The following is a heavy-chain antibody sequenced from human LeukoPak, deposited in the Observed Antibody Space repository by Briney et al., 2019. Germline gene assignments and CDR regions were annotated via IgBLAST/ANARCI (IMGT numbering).Heavy chain of an antibody. D-gene: IGHD6-19*01. CDR1: GFTFSSYG. J-gene: IGHJ4*02. Sequence: GGSLRLSCAASGFTFSSYGMNWVRQAPGKGLEWVAVMSYDGTNKFYADSVKGRFTISRDNSKNTVYLQMNSLRAEDTAVYYCANGGWYGGRASPDYWGQGTLGTVSS. V-gene: IGHV3-30*18. CDR2: MSYDGTNK. CDR3: ANGGWYGGRASPDY.